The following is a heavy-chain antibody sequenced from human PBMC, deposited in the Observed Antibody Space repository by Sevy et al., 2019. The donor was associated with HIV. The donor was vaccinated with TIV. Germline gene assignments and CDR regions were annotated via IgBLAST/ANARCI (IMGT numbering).Heavy chain of an antibody. V-gene: IGHV1-2*06. J-gene: IGHJ5*02. D-gene: IGHD2-15*01. CDR2: INPNSGDT. Sequence: ASVKVSCKASGYTFTGYYMHWVRQAPGQGLEWMGRINPNSGDTNDAQKFQGRVTMTRDTSISTAYMELSRLRSDDTAGYYCARDPYCSGGSCYSSWFDPWGQGTLVTVSS. CDR3: ARDPYCSGGSCYSSWFDP. CDR1: GYTFTGYY.